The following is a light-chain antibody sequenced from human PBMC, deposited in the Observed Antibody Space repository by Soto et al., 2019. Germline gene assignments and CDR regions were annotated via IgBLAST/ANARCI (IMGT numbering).Light chain of an antibody. CDR3: QQSADSRTWT. J-gene: IGKJ1*01. CDR2: DAS. Sequence: DIQMTQSPSSLSASVGDRVTITCRSSQTIRYSVNWYQQKPGKAPKVLIYDASTLQSGVPPRFSGSGSGTDFAITISSLQPVAFANYYGQQSADSRTWTCGQGTRVEGK. V-gene: IGKV1-39*01. CDR1: QTIRYS.